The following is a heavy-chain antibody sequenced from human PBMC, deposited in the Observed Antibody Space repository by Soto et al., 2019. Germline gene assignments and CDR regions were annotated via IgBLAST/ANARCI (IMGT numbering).Heavy chain of an antibody. CDR3: ARESVGDYPLRYY. CDR2: VIPILGVV. Sequence: QVQVVQSGAEVKKPGSSVKVSCKASGGSYSTYTITWVRQAPGQGLEWMGRVIPILGVVNYAQKFQGKVTITAHKSTSTAYMEVSSLRSDDTAVYYCARESVGDYPLRYYWGQGTLVTVSS. D-gene: IGHD4-17*01. J-gene: IGHJ4*01. CDR1: GGSYSTYT. V-gene: IGHV1-69*08.